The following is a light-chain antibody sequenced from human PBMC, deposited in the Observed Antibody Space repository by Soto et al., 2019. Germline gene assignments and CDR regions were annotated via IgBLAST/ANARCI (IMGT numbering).Light chain of an antibody. Sequence: QLVLTQPPSASATPGQRITISCSGSTSNIGSNTVTWYQQLPGTAPKLLIYSNNQRPSGVPDRFSGSKSGTSASLAISGLQSEDEADYYCAAWDDNLNGWVFGGGTKLTVL. V-gene: IGLV1-44*01. J-gene: IGLJ3*02. CDR3: AAWDDNLNGWV. CDR1: TSNIGSNT. CDR2: SNN.